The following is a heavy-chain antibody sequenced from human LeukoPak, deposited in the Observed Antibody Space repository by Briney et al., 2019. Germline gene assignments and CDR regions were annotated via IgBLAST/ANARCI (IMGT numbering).Heavy chain of an antibody. D-gene: IGHD1-7*01. CDR3: AKSLELRGYYYFYYGMDV. CDR2: ISGTGDKT. J-gene: IGHJ6*02. V-gene: IGHV3-23*01. Sequence: GGSLRLSCAASGLTFSNYAMNWVRQAPGKGLAWVSAISGTGDKTYYADSVKGRFTIPRDNSKNTLYLQMSSLTAEDTAVYYCAKSLELRGYYYFYYGMDVWGQGTAVTVSS. CDR1: GLTFSNYA.